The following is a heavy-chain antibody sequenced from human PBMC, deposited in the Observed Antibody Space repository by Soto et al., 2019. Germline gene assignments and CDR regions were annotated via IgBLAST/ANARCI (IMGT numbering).Heavy chain of an antibody. V-gene: IGHV3-11*01. CDR1: GFTLSDYY. J-gene: IGHJ6*02. Sequence: QVQLVESGGGLVKPGGSLRLSCAASGFTLSDYYMSWIRQAPGKGLEWVSYISSDGRTSYYTDSVKGRFTISRDNAKDSLYLQMNSLRAEDTAVYYCARATDFWCHMDVWGQGTTVTVSS. CDR2: ISSDGRTS. D-gene: IGHD3-3*01. CDR3: ARATDFWCHMDV.